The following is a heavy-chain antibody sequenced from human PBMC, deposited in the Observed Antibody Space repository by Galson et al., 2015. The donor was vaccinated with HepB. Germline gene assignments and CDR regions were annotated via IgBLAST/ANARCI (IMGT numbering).Heavy chain of an antibody. CDR1: GFTFSSYG. J-gene: IGHJ5*02. CDR2: IRYDGSSK. D-gene: IGHD6-13*01. V-gene: IGHV3-30*02. CDR3: SGSSWYGNWFDP. Sequence: SLRLSCAASGFTFSSYGMHWVRQAPGKGLEWVACIRYDGSSKYYADSVKGRFTISRDNSKNTLYLQMNSVRAEDTAVYYSSGSSWYGNWFDPWGQGTLVTVSS.